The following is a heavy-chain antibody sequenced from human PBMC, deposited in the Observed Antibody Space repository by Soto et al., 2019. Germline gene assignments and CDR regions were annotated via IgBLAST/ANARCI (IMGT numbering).Heavy chain of an antibody. CDR1: GVTFSSYA. Sequence: GVALRLSCSASGVTFSSYAMSWVRQAPGKGLEWVSAISGSGGSTYYADSVKGRFTISRDNSKNTLYLQMNSLRAEDTAVYYGAKSYSSSWPPFDYWGQGTLDTVS. CDR3: AKSYSSSWPPFDY. D-gene: IGHD6-13*01. J-gene: IGHJ4*02. V-gene: IGHV3-23*01. CDR2: ISGSGGST.